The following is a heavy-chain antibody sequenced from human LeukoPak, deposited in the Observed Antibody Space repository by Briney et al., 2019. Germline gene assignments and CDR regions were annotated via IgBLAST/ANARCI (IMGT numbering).Heavy chain of an antibody. V-gene: IGHV3-23*01. CDR2: ISGSGGST. CDR3: AKGISYCSSTSCYTIPIDY. D-gene: IGHD2-2*02. J-gene: IGHJ4*02. Sequence: PGGPLRLSCAASGFTFSSYAMSWVRQAPGKGLEWVSAISGSGGSTYYADSVKGRFTISRDNSKNTLYLQMNSLRAEDTAVYYCAKGISYCSSTSCYTIPIDYWGQGTLVTVSS. CDR1: GFTFSSYA.